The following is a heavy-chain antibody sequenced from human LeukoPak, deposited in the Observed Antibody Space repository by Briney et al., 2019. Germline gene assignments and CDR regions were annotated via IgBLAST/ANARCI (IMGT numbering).Heavy chain of an antibody. CDR3: ARVKEYYYDSSGYPPDDAFDI. V-gene: IGHV3-21*01. D-gene: IGHD3-22*01. CDR2: ISSSSSYI. Sequence: GGSLRLSCAASGFTFSSYSMNWVRQAPGKGLEWVSSISSSSSYIYYADSVKGRFTISRDNAKNSLYLQMNSLRAEDTAVYYCARVKEYYYDSSGYPPDDAFDIWGQGTMVTVSS. J-gene: IGHJ3*02. CDR1: GFTFSSYS.